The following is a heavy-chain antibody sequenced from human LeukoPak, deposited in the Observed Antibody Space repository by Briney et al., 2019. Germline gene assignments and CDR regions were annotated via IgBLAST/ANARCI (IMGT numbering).Heavy chain of an antibody. CDR3: ARDGGLHTNFDY. V-gene: IGHV3-7*01. J-gene: IGHJ4*02. CDR2: TKPDGSAE. Sequence: GGSLRLSCAASGFSFRNNWMGWVRQAPGKGLEWVANTKPDGSAEYYADSVRGRFTASRDNANNLLYLQMNRLRAEDTAVYYCARDGGLHTNFDYWGQGTLLTVSS. CDR1: GFSFRNNW. D-gene: IGHD2-15*01.